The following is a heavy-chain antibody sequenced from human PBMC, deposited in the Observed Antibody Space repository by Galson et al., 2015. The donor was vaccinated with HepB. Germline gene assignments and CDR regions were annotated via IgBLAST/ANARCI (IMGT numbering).Heavy chain of an antibody. CDR3: VRGRDYRHYYKYGMDA. CDR1: GFDFSKYD. Sequence: SLRLSCAASGFDFSKYDMHWVRQGIGRGLEWVSTTSTAGDTYYPGSVEGRFTISRENVKNFLYLQMNSLRAGDTAVYYCVRGRDYRHYYKYGMDAWGQGTTVTVSS. CDR2: TSTAGDT. J-gene: IGHJ6*02. D-gene: IGHD3-16*02. V-gene: IGHV3-13*01.